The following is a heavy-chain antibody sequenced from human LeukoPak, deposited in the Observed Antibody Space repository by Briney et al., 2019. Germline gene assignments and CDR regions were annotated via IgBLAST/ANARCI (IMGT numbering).Heavy chain of an antibody. CDR3: AKSVFDSSGDPYMDV. V-gene: IGHV3-9*01. CDR2: ISWNSGSI. D-gene: IGHD3-22*01. J-gene: IGHJ6*03. CDR1: GFTFDDYA. Sequence: PGRSLRLSCAASGFTFDDYAMHWVRQAPGKGLEWVSGISWNSGSIGYADSVKGRFTISRDNAKNSLYLQMNSLRAEDTAVYYCAKSVFDSSGDPYMDVWGKGTTVTISS.